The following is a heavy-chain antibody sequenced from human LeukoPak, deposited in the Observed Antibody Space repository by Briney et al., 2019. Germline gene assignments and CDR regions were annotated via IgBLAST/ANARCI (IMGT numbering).Heavy chain of an antibody. D-gene: IGHD6-13*01. V-gene: IGHV3-21*01. J-gene: IGHJ4*02. Sequence: GGSLRLSCAASGFTFSSYSMNWVRQAPGKGLEWVSSISSSSSYIYYADSVKGRFTISRDNAKNSLYLQMNSLRAEDTAVYYCARGRVGYSSLRYDYWGQGTLVTVSS. CDR2: ISSSSSYI. CDR3: ARGRVGYSSLRYDY. CDR1: GFTFSSYS.